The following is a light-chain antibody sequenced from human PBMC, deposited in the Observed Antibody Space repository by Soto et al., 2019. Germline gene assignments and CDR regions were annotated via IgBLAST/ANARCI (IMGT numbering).Light chain of an antibody. Sequence: QSALTQPASVSGSPGQSITISCTGTSSDIGAYNYVSWYQQHPGKAPKLMIYGVTNRPSGVSNRFSGSKSVNTAYLTISGLQAEDEADYYCSSYTTSSTLGFGGGTKLTVL. CDR2: GVT. CDR1: SSDIGAYNY. V-gene: IGLV2-14*01. J-gene: IGLJ2*01. CDR3: SSYTTSSTLG.